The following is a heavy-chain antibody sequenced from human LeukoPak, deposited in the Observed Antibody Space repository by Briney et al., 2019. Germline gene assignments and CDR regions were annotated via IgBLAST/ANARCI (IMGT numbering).Heavy chain of an antibody. V-gene: IGHV3-23*01. J-gene: IGHJ6*02. CDR1: GFTFSSYA. Sequence: GGSLRLSCAASGFTFSSYAMSWVRQAPGKGLEWVSAISGSGGSTYYADSVKGRFTISRDNSKHTLYLQMNSLRAEDTAVYHCAKAAEGSYFYAMDVWGQGTTVTVFS. CDR2: ISGSGGST. CDR3: AKAAEGSYFYAMDV.